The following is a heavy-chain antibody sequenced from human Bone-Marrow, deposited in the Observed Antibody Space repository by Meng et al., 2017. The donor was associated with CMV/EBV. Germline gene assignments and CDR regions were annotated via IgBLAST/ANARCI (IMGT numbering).Heavy chain of an antibody. CDR2: ISYDGSNK. CDR1: GFTFSSYA. J-gene: IGHJ4*02. CDR3: ARDTGIAAATEGWG. D-gene: IGHD6-13*01. V-gene: IGHV3-30-3*01. Sequence: GQLVEFGGGVVQPGRCLTLSCAASGFTFSSYAMHWVRQAPGKGLEWVAVISYDGSNKYYADSVKGRFTISRDNSKNTLYLQMNSLRAEDTAVYYCARDTGIAAATEGWGWGQGTLVTVSS.